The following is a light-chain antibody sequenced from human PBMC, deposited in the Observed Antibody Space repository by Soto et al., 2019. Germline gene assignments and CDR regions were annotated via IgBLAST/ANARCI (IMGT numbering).Light chain of an antibody. CDR2: GVS. V-gene: IGKV3-15*01. CDR1: QSVSSK. J-gene: IGKJ1*01. CDR3: QQYGGSPRT. Sequence: EIVMTQSPATLSVSPGERATLSCRASQSVSSKLAWFQQKPGQAPSLLIYGVSTRATGVPVRFSGSASGTEFTLTVSRLEPEDFVVYYCQQYGGSPRTFGQGTKVDIK.